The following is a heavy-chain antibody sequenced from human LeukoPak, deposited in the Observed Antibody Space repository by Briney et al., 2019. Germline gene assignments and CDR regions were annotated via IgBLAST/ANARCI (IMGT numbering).Heavy chain of an antibody. CDR3: ARDFLGGMDV. Sequence: GGSLRLSCAASGFTFSSYAMTWVRQAPGKGLEWVSAISGSGGSTYYTDSVKGRFIISRDNSKNTLYLQMNSLRAEDTAVYYCARDFLGGMDVWGQGTTVTVSS. CDR1: GFTFSSYA. J-gene: IGHJ6*02. CDR2: ISGSGGST. V-gene: IGHV3-23*01.